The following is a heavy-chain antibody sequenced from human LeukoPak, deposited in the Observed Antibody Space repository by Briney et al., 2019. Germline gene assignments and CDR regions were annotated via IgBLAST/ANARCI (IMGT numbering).Heavy chain of an antibody. CDR2: IWYDGSNK. Sequence: GGSLRLSCAASGFTFSSYGMHWVRQAPGKGLEWVAVIWYDGSNKYYADSVKGRFTISRDNSKNTLYLQMNSLRAEDTAVYYCARDQPSSSWYNYYYYYGMDVWGQGTTVTASS. CDR1: GFTFSSYG. J-gene: IGHJ6*02. D-gene: IGHD6-13*01. V-gene: IGHV3-33*01. CDR3: ARDQPSSSWYNYYYYYGMDV.